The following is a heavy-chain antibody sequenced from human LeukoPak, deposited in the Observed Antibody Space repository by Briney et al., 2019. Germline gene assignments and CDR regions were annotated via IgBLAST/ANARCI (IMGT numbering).Heavy chain of an antibody. J-gene: IGHJ4*02. V-gene: IGHV4-39*01. D-gene: IGHD3-22*01. CDR2: IYYSGST. CDR3: ARLNPISPNNYYDSSGYFDY. Sequence: PSETLSLTCTVSGGSISSSSYYWGWIRQPPGKGLGWIGSIYYSGSTYYNPSLKSRVTISVDTSKNQFSLKLSSVTAADTAVYYCARLNPISPNNYYDSSGYFDYWGQGTLVTVSS. CDR1: GGSISSSSYY.